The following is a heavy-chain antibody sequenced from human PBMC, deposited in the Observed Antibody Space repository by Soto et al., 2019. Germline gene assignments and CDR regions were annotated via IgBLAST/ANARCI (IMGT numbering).Heavy chain of an antibody. CDR1: GFTFSSYG. V-gene: IGHV3-33*01. J-gene: IGHJ4*02. D-gene: IGHD3-9*01. Sequence: PGGSLRLSCAASGFTFSSYGMHWVRQAPGKGLEWVAVIWYDGSNKYYADSVKGRFTISRDNSNITLYLQMNSLRAEDTALYYCARVRYFDWLGPWLTDYWGQGTLVTVSS. CDR2: IWYDGSNK. CDR3: ARVRYFDWLGPWLTDY.